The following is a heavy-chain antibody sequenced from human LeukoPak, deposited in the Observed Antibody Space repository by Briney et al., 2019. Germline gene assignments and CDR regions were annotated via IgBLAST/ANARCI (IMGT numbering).Heavy chain of an antibody. D-gene: IGHD2-2*01. CDR1: GFTFSSYE. J-gene: IGHJ6*04. CDR3: ARERVYQLLNYYYYYGMDV. V-gene: IGHV3-48*03. Sequence: GGSLRLSCVASGFTFSSYEMNWVRQAPGKGLEWVSYISSSGSTIYYADSVKGRFTISRDNAKNSLYLQMNSLRAEDTAVYYCARERVYQLLNYYYYYGMDVWGKGTTVTVSS. CDR2: ISSSGSTI.